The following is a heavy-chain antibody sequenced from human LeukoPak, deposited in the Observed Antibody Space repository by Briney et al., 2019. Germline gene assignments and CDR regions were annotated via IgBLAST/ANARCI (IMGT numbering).Heavy chain of an antibody. CDR3: ARGPGYSYGYIDY. CDR1: GGSITSSNYY. CDR2: IFYSGST. Sequence: PSETLSLTCTVSGGSITSSNYYWGWIRQPPGKGLEWIGTIFYSGSTYYNPSLKSRVTISVDTSKNQFSLKLSSVTAADTAVYYCARGPGYSYGYIDYWGQGTLVTVSS. D-gene: IGHD5-18*01. V-gene: IGHV4-39*07. J-gene: IGHJ4*02.